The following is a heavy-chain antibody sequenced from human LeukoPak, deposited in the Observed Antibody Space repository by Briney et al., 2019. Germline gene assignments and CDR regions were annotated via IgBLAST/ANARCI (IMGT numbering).Heavy chain of an antibody. Sequence: GRSLRLSCAASGFTFSRYAMHWVRQSPGKGLEWVAVISNDGTDKHHADSVKGRFTVSRDNSNHTVYLEMDRLRVEDTAIYYCVREGTYFFASGSFQGYYFDNWGQGTLVTVSS. V-gene: IGHV3-30*04. D-gene: IGHD3-10*01. J-gene: IGHJ4*02. CDR1: GFTFSRYA. CDR2: ISNDGTDK. CDR3: VREGTYFFASGSFQGYYFDN.